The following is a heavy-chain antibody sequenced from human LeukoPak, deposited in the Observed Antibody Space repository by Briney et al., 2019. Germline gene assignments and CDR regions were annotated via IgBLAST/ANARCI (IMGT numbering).Heavy chain of an antibody. CDR2: MSYDGTNK. D-gene: IGHD2-15*01. V-gene: IGHV3-30*03. CDR3: ARVRVPSRILLPYFDY. CDR1: GFTLTTYS. Sequence: SGGSLRLSCAASGFTLTTYSIHWVRQAPGKWLEWVAVMSYDGTNKYYADSVKGRFIISRDNSENTVYLQMNDLRGEDTAVYYCARVRVPSRILLPYFDYWGQGTVVTVSS. J-gene: IGHJ4*02.